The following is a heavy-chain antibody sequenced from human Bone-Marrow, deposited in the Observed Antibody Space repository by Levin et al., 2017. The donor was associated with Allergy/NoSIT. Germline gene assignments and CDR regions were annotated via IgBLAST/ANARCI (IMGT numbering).Heavy chain of an antibody. CDR2: INWNNANI. CDR1: GFTFDDYG. CDR3: AKDSGGSYTGVFEN. J-gene: IGHJ4*02. D-gene: IGHD1-26*01. V-gene: IGHV3-9*01. Sequence: SLKISCAASGFTFDDYGMHWVRQAPGKGLEWVSSINWNNANIAYADSVKGRFTISRDNAKNSLYLQMNSLRVEDTALCYCAKDSGGSYTGVFENWGQGTLVIVSS.